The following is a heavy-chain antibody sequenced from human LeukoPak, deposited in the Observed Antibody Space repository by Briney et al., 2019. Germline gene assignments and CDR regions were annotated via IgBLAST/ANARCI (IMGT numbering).Heavy chain of an antibody. CDR1: GYTFTSYD. J-gene: IGHJ2*01. V-gene: IGHV1-8*01. CDR2: MNPNSGNT. Sequence: ASVKVSCKASGYTFTSYDINLVRQATGQGLEWMGWMNPNSGNTGYAQKFQGRVTMTRNTSISTAYMELSSLRSEDTAVYYCARGAGGPTYYYDSSGYSARYFDLWGRGTLVTVSS. D-gene: IGHD3-22*01. CDR3: ARGAGGPTYYYDSSGYSARYFDL.